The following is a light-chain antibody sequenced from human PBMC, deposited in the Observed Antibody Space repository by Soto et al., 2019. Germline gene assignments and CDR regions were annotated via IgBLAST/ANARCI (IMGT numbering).Light chain of an antibody. CDR3: QQYSSSSLT. V-gene: IGKV3-20*01. CDR2: AAS. Sequence: EIVLTHSPGTLALSPGEGATLSVSASQSVSNSLARYQQKPGKAPSLLIYAASSMATGIPDRFSGSGSGTHFTLTISRLEPEDFAIYYCQQYSSSSLTFGGGTKVDIK. CDR1: QSVSNS. J-gene: IGKJ4*01.